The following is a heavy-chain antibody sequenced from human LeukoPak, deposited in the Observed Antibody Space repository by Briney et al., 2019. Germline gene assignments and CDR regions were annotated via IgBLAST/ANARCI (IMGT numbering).Heavy chain of an antibody. CDR3: ARDRSLGPY. J-gene: IGHJ4*02. V-gene: IGHV3-7*01. Sequence: TGGSLRLSCAAPGFTFSSYWMSWVRQAPGKGLEWVANIKQDGSEKYYVDSVKGRFTISRDNAKNSLYLQMNSLRAEDTAVYYCARDRSLGPYWGQGTLVTVSS. CDR2: IKQDGSEK. CDR1: GFTFSSYW.